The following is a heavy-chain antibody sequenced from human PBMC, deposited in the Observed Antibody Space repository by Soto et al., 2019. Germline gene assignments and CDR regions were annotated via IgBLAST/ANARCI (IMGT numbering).Heavy chain of an antibody. CDR1: GFTFSSYW. CDR2: INSDGSST. D-gene: IGHD3-10*01. V-gene: IGHV3-74*01. Sequence: EVQLVESGGGLVQPGGSLRLSCAASGFTFSSYWMHWVRQAPGKGLVWVSRINSDGSSTSYADSVKGRFTISRDNAKNRLELQMNGLGAEDTAVYYCARAETYYYGSGSYDRSCGDYWGQGTLVTVSS. CDR3: ARAETYYYGSGSYDRSCGDY. J-gene: IGHJ4*02.